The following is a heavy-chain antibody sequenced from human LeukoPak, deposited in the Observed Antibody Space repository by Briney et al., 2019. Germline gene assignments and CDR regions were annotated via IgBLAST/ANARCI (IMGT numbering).Heavy chain of an antibody. V-gene: IGHV3-11*01. CDR3: ARAPYYYDSSGPWHFDY. J-gene: IGHJ4*02. Sequence: SGGSLRLSCAASGFTFSDYYMSWIRQAPGKGLEWVSYISSSGSTIYYADSVKGRFTISRDNAKNSLYLQMNSLRAEDTAVYYCARAPYYYDSSGPWHFDYWGQGTLVTVSS. D-gene: IGHD3-22*01. CDR1: GFTFSDYY. CDR2: ISSSGSTI.